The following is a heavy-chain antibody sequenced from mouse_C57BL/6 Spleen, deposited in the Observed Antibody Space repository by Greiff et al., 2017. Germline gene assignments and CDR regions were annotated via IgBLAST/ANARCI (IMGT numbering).Heavy chain of an antibody. CDR2: ISGGGGNT. D-gene: IGHD1-1*01. CDR3: ASLITTVDWYFDV. J-gene: IGHJ1*03. V-gene: IGHV5-9*01. Sequence: EVQVVESGGGLVKPGGSLKLSCAASGFTFSSYTMSWVRQTPEKRLEWVATISGGGGNTYYPDSVKGRFTISRDNAKNTVYLQMGSLRSEDTALYYCASLITTVDWYFDVWGTGTTVTVSS. CDR1: GFTFSSYT.